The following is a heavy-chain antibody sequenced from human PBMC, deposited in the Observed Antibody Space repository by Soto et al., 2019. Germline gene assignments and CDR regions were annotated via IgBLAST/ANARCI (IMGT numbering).Heavy chain of an antibody. D-gene: IGHD3-16*01. CDR3: ARCLAPPLEMAAHGWFGT. CDR1: GGSISSGGYY. V-gene: IGHV4-31*03. CDR2: IYYSGST. Sequence: SETLSLTCSVSGGSISSGGYYWSWIRQHPGKGLEWIGYIYYSGSTYYNPSLKSRVTISVDTSKNRFSLKLSSVTAADTAVYDCARCLAPPLEMAAHGWFGTWVQGTLCTVSS. J-gene: IGHJ5*02.